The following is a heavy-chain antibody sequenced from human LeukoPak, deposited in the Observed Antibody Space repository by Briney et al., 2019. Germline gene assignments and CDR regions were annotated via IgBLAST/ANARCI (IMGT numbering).Heavy chain of an antibody. Sequence: PGGSLRLSCAASRYTFSSYGMHWVRQAPGKGLEWVAVIWYDGSNKYYADSVKGRFTISRDNSKNTLYLQMNSLRAEDTAVYYCARGRTTDLPPGDYWGQGTLVTVSS. V-gene: IGHV3-33*01. D-gene: IGHD4-17*01. J-gene: IGHJ4*02. CDR3: ARGRTTDLPPGDY. CDR2: IWYDGSNK. CDR1: RYTFSSYG.